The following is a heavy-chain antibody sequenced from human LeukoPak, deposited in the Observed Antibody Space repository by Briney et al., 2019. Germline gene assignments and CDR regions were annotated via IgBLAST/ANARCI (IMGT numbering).Heavy chain of an antibody. D-gene: IGHD2-2*01. CDR1: GYTFTSYY. J-gene: IGHJ5*02. CDR2: INPNGGST. Sequence: ASVKVSCKASGYTFTSYYMHWVRQAPGQGLEWMGIINPNGGSTSYAQKFQGRVTMTRDMSTSTVYMELSSLRSEDTAVYYCARDPGRYCSSTSCFNWFDPWGQGTLVTVSS. V-gene: IGHV1-46*01. CDR3: ARDPGRYCSSTSCFNWFDP.